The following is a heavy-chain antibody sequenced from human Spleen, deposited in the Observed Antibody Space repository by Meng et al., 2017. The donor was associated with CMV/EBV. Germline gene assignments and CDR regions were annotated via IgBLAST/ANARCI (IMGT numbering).Heavy chain of an antibody. J-gene: IGHJ4*02. CDR3: AKGGGGRFDY. Sequence: ASVKVSCKASGYTFTVYYMHWIRQAPGLGLEWLGWINVKSGGTMYAEKFQGRVIMTRDTSIRAAYMELSSLTSDDTAVYYCAKGGGGRFDYWGQGTLVTVSS. D-gene: IGHD3-16*01. V-gene: IGHV1-2*02. CDR2: INVKSGGT. CDR1: GYTFTVYY.